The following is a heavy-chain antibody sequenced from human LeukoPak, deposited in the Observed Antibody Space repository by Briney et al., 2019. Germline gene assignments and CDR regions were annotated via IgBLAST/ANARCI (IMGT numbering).Heavy chain of an antibody. CDR3: ATSWDLAFDI. J-gene: IGHJ3*02. CDR1: GGSFSGYY. V-gene: IGHV4-59*01. CDR2: IYYSGST. Sequence: PSETLSLTCAVYGGSFSGYYWSWIRQPPGKGLEWIGYIYYSGSTNYNPSLKSRVTISVDTSKNQFSLKLSSVTAADTAVYYCATSWDLAFDIWGQGTMVTVSS. D-gene: IGHD1-26*01.